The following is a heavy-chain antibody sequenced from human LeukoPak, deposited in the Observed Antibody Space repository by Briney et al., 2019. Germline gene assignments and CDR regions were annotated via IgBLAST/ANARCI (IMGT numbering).Heavy chain of an antibody. CDR3: ARGRRELRSFDY. D-gene: IGHD1-26*01. Sequence: SETLSLTYAVYGGSFSGYYWSWIRQPPGKGLEWIGEINHSGSTNYNPSLKSRVTISVDTSKNQFSLKLSSVTAADTAVYYCARGRRELRSFDYWGQGTLVTVSS. CDR2: INHSGST. V-gene: IGHV4-34*01. J-gene: IGHJ4*02. CDR1: GGSFSGYY.